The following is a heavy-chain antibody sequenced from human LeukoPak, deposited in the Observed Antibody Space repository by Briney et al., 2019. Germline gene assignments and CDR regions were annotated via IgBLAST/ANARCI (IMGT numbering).Heavy chain of an antibody. V-gene: IGHV1-2*02. CDR1: GYTFTGYY. CDR2: INPNSGGT. CDR3: ARSMVRGVGLYNWFDP. J-gene: IGHJ5*02. D-gene: IGHD3-10*01. Sequence: ASVKVSCKASGYTFTGYYMHWVRQAPGQGLEWMGWINPNSGGTNYAQKFQGRVTMTRDTSISTAYVELSRLRSDDTAVYYCARSMVRGVGLYNWFDPWGQGTLVTVSS.